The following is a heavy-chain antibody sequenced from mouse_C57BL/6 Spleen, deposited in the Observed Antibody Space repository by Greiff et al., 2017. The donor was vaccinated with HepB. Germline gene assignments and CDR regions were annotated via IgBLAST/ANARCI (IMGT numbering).Heavy chain of an antibody. V-gene: IGHV5-9-1*02. J-gene: IGHJ3*01. Sequence: EVQLVESGEGLVKPGGSLKHSCADSGFTFSSYAMSWVRQTPEKRLEWVAYISSGGDYIYYADTVKGRSTISRDNARNTLYLQMSSLKSEDSAIYYFTREGDGYYSSWFAYWGQGTLVNVSA. CDR3: TREGDGYYSSWFAY. CDR2: ISSGGDYI. D-gene: IGHD2-3*01. CDR1: GFTFSSYA.